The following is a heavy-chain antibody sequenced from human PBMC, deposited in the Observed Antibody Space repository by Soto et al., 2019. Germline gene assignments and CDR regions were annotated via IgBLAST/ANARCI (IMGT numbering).Heavy chain of an antibody. CDR2: LYWDDDK. J-gene: IGHJ4*02. Sequence: QITLKESGPTRVRPTQTLALTCTFSGFSLTTSGVGVGWIRKTPGKALEWLAVLYWDDDKRYSPSLKSRLTITKDTSKNQVVLTMSDMDPVDTATYFCAHRGYMYGNWDHGYFDYWGQGTMVTVSS. CDR1: GFSLTTSGVG. V-gene: IGHV2-5*02. CDR3: AHRGYMYGNWDHGYFDY. D-gene: IGHD5-18*01.